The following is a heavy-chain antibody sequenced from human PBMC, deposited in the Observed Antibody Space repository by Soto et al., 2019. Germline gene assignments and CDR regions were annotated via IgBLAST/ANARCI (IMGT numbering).Heavy chain of an antibody. CDR2: IYYSGST. D-gene: IGHD3-10*01. CDR3: ARDDGGFDP. CDR1: GCSVSSGSYY. J-gene: IGHJ5*02. Sequence: SETLSLTCTFSGCSVSSGSYYWSWIRQPPGKGLEWIGYIYYSGSTNYNPSLKSRVTISVDTSKNQFSLKLSSVTAADTAVYYCARDDGGFDPWGQGTLVTVSS. V-gene: IGHV4-61*01.